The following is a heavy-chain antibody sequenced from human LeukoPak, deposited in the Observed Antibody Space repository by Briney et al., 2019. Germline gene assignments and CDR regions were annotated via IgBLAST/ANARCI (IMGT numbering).Heavy chain of an antibody. Sequence: PSETLSLTCTVSGDSISSYYWSWIRQPPGKGLEWIGYIYYSGSTNYSPSLKSRVTISTDMSKNQLSLQLSSVTAADTAVYYCARQTFGDLYFDSWGQGTLVIVSS. CDR3: ARQTFGDLYFDS. CDR1: GDSISSYY. D-gene: IGHD3-10*01. V-gene: IGHV4-59*08. J-gene: IGHJ4*02. CDR2: IYYSGST.